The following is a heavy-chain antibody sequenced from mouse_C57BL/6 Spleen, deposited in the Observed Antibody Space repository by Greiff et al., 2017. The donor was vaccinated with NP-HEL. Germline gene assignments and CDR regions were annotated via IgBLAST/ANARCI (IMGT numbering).Heavy chain of an antibody. Sequence: EVQGVESGGGLVKPGGSLKLSCAASGFTFSDYGMHWVRQAPEKGLEWVAYISSGSSTIYYADTVKGRFPISRDTAKNTLFLQMTSLRSEDTAMYYCATESFYYYGSSSRYFDVWGTGTTVTVSS. CDR2: ISSGSSTI. D-gene: IGHD1-1*01. CDR3: ATESFYYYGSSSRYFDV. CDR1: GFTFSDYG. J-gene: IGHJ1*03. V-gene: IGHV5-17*01.